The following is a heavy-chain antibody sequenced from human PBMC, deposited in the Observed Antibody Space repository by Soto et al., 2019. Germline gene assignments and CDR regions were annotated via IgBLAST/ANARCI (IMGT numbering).Heavy chain of an antibody. CDR3: ARVEGLLYQLLMGYYYFDY. CDR1: GYTFTSYG. CDR2: ISAYNGNT. V-gene: IGHV1-18*01. J-gene: IGHJ4*02. Sequence: VSVKVSCKASGYTFTSYGISWVRRAPGQGLEWMGWISAYNGNTNYAQKLQGRVTMTTDTSTSTAYMELRSLRSDDTAVYYCARVEGLLYQLLMGYYYFDYWGQGTLVTVSS. D-gene: IGHD2-2*01.